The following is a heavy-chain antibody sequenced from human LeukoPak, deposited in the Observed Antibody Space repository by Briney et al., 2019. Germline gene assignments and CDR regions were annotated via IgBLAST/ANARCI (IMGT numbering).Heavy chain of an antibody. V-gene: IGHV4-59*08. CDR2: IYYSGST. D-gene: IGHD2-8*01. Sequence: SETLSLTCTVSGDSINGFYWSWIQQPPGKGLEWIGYIYYSGSTTYNPSLKSRVTISLDTSKNQFSLKLSSVTAADTAVYYCARLGVGHPPYWGQGTLVTVSS. J-gene: IGHJ4*02. CDR3: ARLGVGHPPY. CDR1: GDSINGFY.